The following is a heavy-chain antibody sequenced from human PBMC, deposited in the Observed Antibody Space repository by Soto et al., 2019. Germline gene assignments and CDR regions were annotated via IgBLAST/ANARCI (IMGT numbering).Heavy chain of an antibody. J-gene: IGHJ6*02. CDR2: ISAYNGNT. D-gene: IGHD6-25*01. CDR1: GYTFTSYG. Sequence: QVQLVQSGAEVKKPGASVKVSCKASGYTFTSYGISWVRQAPGQGLEWMGWISAYNGNTNYAQKLQGRVTMTTDTTTSTAYMELRSLGSDDTAVYYCARKGSAVSTPWGDYGMDVWGQGTTVTVSS. V-gene: IGHV1-18*01. CDR3: ARKGSAVSTPWGDYGMDV.